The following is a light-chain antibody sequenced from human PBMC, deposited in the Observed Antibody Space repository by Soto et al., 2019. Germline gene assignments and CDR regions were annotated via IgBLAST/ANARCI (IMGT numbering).Light chain of an antibody. CDR1: QDIGNH. CDR2: EAS. J-gene: IGKJ3*01. Sequence: DIPMTQSPSPLSASVGDRVTITCHASQDIGNHLNWYQQKPGKGPKLLIYEASNLEGGVPSRFSGSGSGTHFTFTISSLQPEDLATYYCQQYGSLPALTFGPGTKVTIK. CDR3: QQYGSLPALT. V-gene: IGKV1-33*01.